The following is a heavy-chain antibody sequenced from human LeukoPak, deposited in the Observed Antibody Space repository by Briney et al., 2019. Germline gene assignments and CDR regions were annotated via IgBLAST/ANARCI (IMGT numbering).Heavy chain of an antibody. D-gene: IGHD6-13*01. CDR2: ISGSGGST. V-gene: IGHV3-23*01. CDR1: GFIFSSYA. Sequence: PGGSLRLSCAASGFIFSSYAMSWVRQAPGKGLEWVSTISGSGGSTYYADSVKGRFTISRDNSKNTLYLQMNSLRAEDTAVYYCAKLEAAAGTFDYRGQGTLVTVSS. CDR3: AKLEAAAGTFDY. J-gene: IGHJ4*02.